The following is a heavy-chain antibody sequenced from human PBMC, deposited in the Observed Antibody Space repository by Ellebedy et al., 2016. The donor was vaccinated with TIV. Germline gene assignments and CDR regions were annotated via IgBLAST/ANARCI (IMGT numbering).Heavy chain of an antibody. D-gene: IGHD3-9*01. CDR3: ARDQTSYAFLTAYYDAFDI. J-gene: IGHJ3*02. CDR2: IKQDGSEV. V-gene: IGHV3-7*01. CDR1: GFTFSSFW. Sequence: GGSLRLXCAASGFTFSSFWMNWVRQAPGKGLEWVANIKQDGSEVHYVDSVKGRFTISRDNAKDSLYLQMHSLRAEDTAVYYCARDQTSYAFLTAYYDAFDIWGQGTVVTVSS.